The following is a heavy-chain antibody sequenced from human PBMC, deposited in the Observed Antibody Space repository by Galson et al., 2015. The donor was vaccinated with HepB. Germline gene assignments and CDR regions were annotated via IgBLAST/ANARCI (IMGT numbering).Heavy chain of an antibody. D-gene: IGHD3-22*01. CDR2: IDWDDDK. CDR3: ARMGYYDSSGYYSLDY. Sequence: PALVKPPQTLTLTCTFSGFSLSTSGMCVSWIRQPPGKALEWLARIDWDDDKYYSTSLKTRLTISKDTSKNQVVLTMTNMDPVDTATYYCARMGYYDSSGYYSLDYWGQGTLVTVSS. CDR1: GFSLSTSGMC. J-gene: IGHJ4*02. V-gene: IGHV2-70*11.